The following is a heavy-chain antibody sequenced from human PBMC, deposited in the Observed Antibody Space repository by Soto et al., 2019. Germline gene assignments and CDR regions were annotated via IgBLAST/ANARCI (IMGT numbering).Heavy chain of an antibody. CDR2: IYPGDSDT. V-gene: IGHV5-51*07. Sequence: EAEKVCGTGCGCSLISYLIGWVNQMPGKGLEWMGIIYPGDSDTRYSPSFQGQVTISADKSISTAYLQWSSLKASDTAMYYCARHRAHRYYYDSSGYPIDYWGQGTLVTVSS. J-gene: IGHJ4*02. CDR3: ARHRAHRYYYDSSGYPIDY. D-gene: IGHD3-22*01. CDR1: GCSLISYL.